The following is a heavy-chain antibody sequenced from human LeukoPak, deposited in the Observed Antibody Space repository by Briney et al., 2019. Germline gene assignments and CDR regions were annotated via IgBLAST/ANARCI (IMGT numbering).Heavy chain of an antibody. CDR2: IYYSGST. D-gene: IGHD1-14*01. CDR1: GGSISSYY. V-gene: IGHV4-59*08. Sequence: SETLSLTCTVSGGSISSYYWSWIRQPPGKGLEWIGYIYYSGSTNYNPSLKSRVTISVDTSKNQFSLKLSSVTAADTAVYYCARHQPVQPFYYYYAMDVWGQGTTVTVSS. J-gene: IGHJ6*02. CDR3: ARHQPVQPFYYYYAMDV.